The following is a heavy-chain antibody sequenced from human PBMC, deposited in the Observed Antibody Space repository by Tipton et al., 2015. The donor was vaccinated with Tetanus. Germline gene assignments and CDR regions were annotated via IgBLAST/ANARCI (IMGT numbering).Heavy chain of an antibody. V-gene: IGHV1-69*13. CDR3: ARAPNRTSQAYGY. J-gene: IGHJ4*02. CDR2: ITPIFGTT. Sequence: QLVQSGAEVKRPGASVKVSCKASGYTFTNYGINWVRQAPGQGLEWVGGITPIFGTTHSAPKFQGRVTITADESTNSAYMELSSLRSDDRAVYYCARAPNRTSQAYGYWGQGTQIIVSA. D-gene: IGHD1-14*01. CDR1: GYTFTNYG.